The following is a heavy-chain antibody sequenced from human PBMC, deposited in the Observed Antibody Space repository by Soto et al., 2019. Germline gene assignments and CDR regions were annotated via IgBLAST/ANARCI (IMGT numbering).Heavy chain of an antibody. V-gene: IGHV4-34*01. CDR1: GGSFSGYY. J-gene: IGHJ5*02. Sequence: QVQLQQWGAGLLKPSETLSLTCAVYGGSFSGYYWSWIRQPPGKGLEWIGEINHSGSTNYNPSLKSRVTISVDTSKNQFSLKLSSVTAADTAVYYCATSRVLRYFDFDPWGQGTLVTVSS. CDR3: ATSRVLRYFDFDP. D-gene: IGHD3-9*01. CDR2: INHSGST.